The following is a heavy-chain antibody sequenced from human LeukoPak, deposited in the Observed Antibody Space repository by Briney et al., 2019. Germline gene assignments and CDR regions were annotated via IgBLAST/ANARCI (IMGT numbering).Heavy chain of an antibody. V-gene: IGHV4-38-2*01. J-gene: IGHJ4*02. CDR1: GYSISRGYY. D-gene: IGHD3-10*01. Sequence: SETLSLTCAVSGYSISRGYYWALIRPPPGKGLEWIGTVYHTGSTYYNPSLDSRVTISVDTSKNEFSLNLKSVTAADTAVYYCARAGWIITSGIDYWGQGALVTVSS. CDR3: ARAGWIITSGIDY. CDR2: VYHTGST.